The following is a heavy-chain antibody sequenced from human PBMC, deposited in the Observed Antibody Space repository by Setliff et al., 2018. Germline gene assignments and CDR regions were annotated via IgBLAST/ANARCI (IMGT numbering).Heavy chain of an antibody. J-gene: IGHJ4*02. CDR3: TSTPRVGINITTRAGAFDS. Sequence: SETLSLTCSVSGASISSNYWSWIRQSPGKGLEWIGYIYYNGTTRYSPSLKSRVTISVDTSKNQFSLRLTSVTAADTAVYYCTSTPRVGINITTRAGAFDSWGQGTLVTVSS. D-gene: IGHD6-6*01. V-gene: IGHV4-59*01. CDR2: IYYNGTT. CDR1: GASISSNY.